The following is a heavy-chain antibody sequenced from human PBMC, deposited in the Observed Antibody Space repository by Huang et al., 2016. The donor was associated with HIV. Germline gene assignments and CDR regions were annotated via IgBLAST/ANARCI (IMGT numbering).Heavy chain of an antibody. CDR1: GFIFSKFG. Sequence: QVQLVESGGGVVQPGTSLRLSCAASGFIFSKFGMHWVRQAPGKGLEWVAVISYDGRSDRYSDSVKGRFTISRDNDKNTLSLEMNRLRHDDTAVYYCAKESRWFSDFDQWGQGTLVTVSS. CDR2: ISYDGRSD. V-gene: IGHV3-30*18. CDR3: AKESRWFSDFDQ. D-gene: IGHD2-15*01. J-gene: IGHJ5*02.